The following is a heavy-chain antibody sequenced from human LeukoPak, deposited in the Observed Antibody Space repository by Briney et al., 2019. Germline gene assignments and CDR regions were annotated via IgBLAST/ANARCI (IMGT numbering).Heavy chain of an antibody. CDR1: GFTFSGHW. CDR2: TNRDDSDT. Sequence: PSGGSLRLSCAASGFTFSGHWMHWVRQAPGEWLGWVSRTNRDDSDTSYADCVKGRFTISRDKAKSTLYLQMNSLRVEDKSVYYCARSANYFDTSGQDYWGQGTLVTVSS. CDR3: ARSANYFDTSGQDY. J-gene: IGHJ4*02. D-gene: IGHD3-22*01. V-gene: IGHV3-74*01.